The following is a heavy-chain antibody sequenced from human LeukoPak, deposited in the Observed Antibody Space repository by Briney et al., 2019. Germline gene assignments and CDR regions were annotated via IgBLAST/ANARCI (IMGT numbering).Heavy chain of an antibody. CDR2: IKKDGDDK. D-gene: IGHD3-10*01. CDR3: ARVPGTSNYYGSGSPDY. V-gene: IGHV3-7*04. CDR1: GFPFSSYW. J-gene: IGHJ4*02. Sequence: GGSLRLSCAASGFPFSSYWMSWVRQAPGKGLEWVANIKKDGDDKHYVDSVKGRFTVSRDNARTSLYLQMNNLRAEDTAVYYCARVPGTSNYYGSGSPDYWGQGTLVTVSS.